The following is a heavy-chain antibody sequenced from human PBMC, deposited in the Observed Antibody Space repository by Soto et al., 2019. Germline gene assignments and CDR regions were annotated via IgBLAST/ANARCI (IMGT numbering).Heavy chain of an antibody. CDR1: ACTLRNDW. Sequence: GGSLRLCCAASACTLRNDWMSWVRQAPGKGLECVAKIKEDGSEKYYVDSVKGRFTISRDNAKNSVYLQMNSLTVEDTAMYYCARASSSTSGAIDYWGQGT. CDR2: IKEDGSEK. D-gene: IGHD2-2*01. CDR3: ARASSSTSGAIDY. V-gene: IGHV3-7*04. J-gene: IGHJ4*02.